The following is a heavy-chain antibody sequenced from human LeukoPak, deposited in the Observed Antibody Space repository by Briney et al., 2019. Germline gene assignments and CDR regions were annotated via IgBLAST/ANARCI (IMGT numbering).Heavy chain of an antibody. CDR2: ISAFNGNT. CDR3: ARGYQTSYYDRSGYLTYFDY. V-gene: IGHV1-18*01. Sequence: ASVKVFCKASGYTFTSYGITWVRQAPRQGLEWMGWISAFNGNTNYAQKFQGRVTMTTDTSTKIAYMELRSLRSDDTAVYYCARGYQTSYYDRSGYLTYFDYWGQGTLVTVSS. J-gene: IGHJ4*02. D-gene: IGHD3-22*01. CDR1: GYTFTSYG.